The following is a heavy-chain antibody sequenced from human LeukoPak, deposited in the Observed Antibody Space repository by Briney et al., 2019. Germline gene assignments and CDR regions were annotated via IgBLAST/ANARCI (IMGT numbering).Heavy chain of an antibody. D-gene: IGHD2-2*01. CDR1: GGSISSSNW. Sequence: SETLSLTCAVSGGSISSSNWWSWVRQPPGKGLEWIGEIYHSGSTNYNPSLKSRVTISVDTSKNQFSLKLSSVTAADTAVYYCARLVVPAADYYYGMGVWGQGTTVTVSS. J-gene: IGHJ6*02. V-gene: IGHV4-4*02. CDR2: IYHSGST. CDR3: ARLVVPAADYYYGMGV.